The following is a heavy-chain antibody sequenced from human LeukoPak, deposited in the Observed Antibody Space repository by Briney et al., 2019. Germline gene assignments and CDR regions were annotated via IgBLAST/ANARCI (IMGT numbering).Heavy chain of an antibody. V-gene: IGHV4-4*02. CDR2: IYHSGST. CDR1: GGSISSNHR. D-gene: IGHD1-26*01. CDR3: ARDPSGNGGGGEYYFDY. Sequence: PSGTLSLTCAVSGGSISSNHRWSWVRQPPGKGLEWIGEIYHSGSTNYNPSLKSRVTLSVDKSKNQFSLKLSSVTAADTALYYCARDPSGNGGGGEYYFDYWGQGTLVTVSS. J-gene: IGHJ4*02.